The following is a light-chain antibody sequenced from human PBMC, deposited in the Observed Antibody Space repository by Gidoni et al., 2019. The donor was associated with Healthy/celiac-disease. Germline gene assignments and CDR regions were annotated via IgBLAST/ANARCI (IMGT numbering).Light chain of an antibody. CDR1: QSVSSY. J-gene: IGKJ4*01. Sequence: ELVLPQSPATLSLSPGERATLSCRASQSVSSYLAWYQQKPGQAPRLLIYDASNRATGIPARFSGRGSGTDFTFTISSLEPEDFAVYYCQQRSNWPLTFGGGTKVEIK. CDR3: QQRSNWPLT. CDR2: DAS. V-gene: IGKV3-11*01.